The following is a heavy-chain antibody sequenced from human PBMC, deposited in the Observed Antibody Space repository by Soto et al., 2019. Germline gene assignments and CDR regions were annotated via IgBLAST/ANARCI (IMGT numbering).Heavy chain of an antibody. CDR3: AREPTRYYGSGSRFDY. Sequence: AASVKVSCKASGGTFSSYAISWVRQAPGQGLEWMGGIIPIFGTANYAQKFQGRVTITADESTSTAYMELSSLRSEDTAVYYCAREPTRYYGSGSRFDYWGQGTLVTVSS. CDR2: IIPIFGTA. J-gene: IGHJ4*02. CDR1: GGTFSSYA. D-gene: IGHD3-10*01. V-gene: IGHV1-69*13.